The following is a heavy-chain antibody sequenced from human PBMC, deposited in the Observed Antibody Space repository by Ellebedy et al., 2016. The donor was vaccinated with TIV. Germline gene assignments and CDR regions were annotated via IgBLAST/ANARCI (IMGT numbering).Heavy chain of an antibody. CDR2: IESKTAGGTI. Sequence: GESLKISCAASGFTFSNAYMNLVRQAPGKGLEWVGRIESKTAGGTILYAAPVKGRFTISRDDSKNAVYFQMDGLKTEDTAVYYCTKEVIWFGEFGDDYWGQGTLVTVSS. CDR1: GFTFSNAY. D-gene: IGHD3-10*01. J-gene: IGHJ4*02. CDR3: TKEVIWFGEFGDDY. V-gene: IGHV3-15*07.